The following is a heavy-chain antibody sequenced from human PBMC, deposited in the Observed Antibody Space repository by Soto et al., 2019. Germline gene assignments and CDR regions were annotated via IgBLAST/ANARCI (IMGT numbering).Heavy chain of an antibody. Sequence: HEHLVQSGAEVKRPGASLKVSCKASGYSFTGYYIHWVRQAPGQGLEWMGWINPDSGATNDAQNCQGRVTLTSDTSIRTASMDLTSLTSDDTAVYYCARGDYGTGGYPFPYFDYWGQGTLVIVSS. V-gene: IGHV1-2*02. J-gene: IGHJ4*02. CDR3: ARGDYGTGGYPFPYFDY. CDR1: GYSFTGYY. CDR2: INPDSGAT. D-gene: IGHD2-8*02.